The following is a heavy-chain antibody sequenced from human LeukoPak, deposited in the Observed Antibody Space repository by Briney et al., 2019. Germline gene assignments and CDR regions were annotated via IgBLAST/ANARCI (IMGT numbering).Heavy chain of an antibody. D-gene: IGHD5-18*01. CDR1: GGSISTRDYY. Sequence: SETLSLTCTVSGGSISTRDYYWAWIRQPPEKGLEWIGEINHSGSTNYNPSLKSRVTISVDTSKNQFSLKLSSVTAADTAVYYCARADIQLWTYYFDYWGQGTLVTVSS. CDR3: ARADIQLWTYYFDY. V-gene: IGHV4-39*07. CDR2: INHSGST. J-gene: IGHJ4*02.